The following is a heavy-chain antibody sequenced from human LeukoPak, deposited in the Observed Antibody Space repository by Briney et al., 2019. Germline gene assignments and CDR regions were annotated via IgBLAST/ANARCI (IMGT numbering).Heavy chain of an antibody. CDR1: GYTFTSYG. J-gene: IGHJ6*03. V-gene: IGHV1-18*01. D-gene: IGHD5-12*01. Sequence: ASVKVSCKASGYTFTSYGISWVRQAPGQGLEWMGWISAYNGNTNYAQKLQGRVTMTTDTSTSTAYMELRSLRSDDTAVYYCARKIPPPLGWISRSYCMDVWGKGTTVTVSS. CDR3: ARKIPPPLGWISRSYCMDV. CDR2: ISAYNGNT.